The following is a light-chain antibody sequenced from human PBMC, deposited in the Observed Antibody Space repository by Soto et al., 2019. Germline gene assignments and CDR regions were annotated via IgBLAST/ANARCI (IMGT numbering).Light chain of an antibody. CDR1: QSLLHSNGNHY. J-gene: IGKJ5*01. V-gene: IGKV2-28*01. CDR3: MHALQSPIT. CDR2: LAA. Sequence: DIVMTPSPLSLPVTPGEPASISCRSTQSLLHSNGNHYLHWYLQRPGQSPQLLIFLAANRPSGVPDRFSGSGSGTDFTLQISRVEADDVGVYYCMHALQSPITFGLGTRLEIK.